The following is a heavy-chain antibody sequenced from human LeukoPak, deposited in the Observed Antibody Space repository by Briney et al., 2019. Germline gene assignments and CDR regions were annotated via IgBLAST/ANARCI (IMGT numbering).Heavy chain of an antibody. CDR3: AKVVGSSGQGNFGY. D-gene: IGHD6-6*01. J-gene: IGHJ4*02. Sequence: GGSLRLSCAASGFTFSSYAMSWVRQAPGKGLEWVSAISGSGGSTYYANSVKGRFTISRDNSKNTLYLQMNSLRAVDTAVYYCAKVVGSSGQGNFGYWGQGTLVTVSS. CDR2: ISGSGGST. CDR1: GFTFSSYA. V-gene: IGHV3-23*01.